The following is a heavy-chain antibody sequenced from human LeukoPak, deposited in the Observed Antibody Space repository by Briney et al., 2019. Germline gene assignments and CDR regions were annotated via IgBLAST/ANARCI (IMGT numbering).Heavy chain of an antibody. CDR2: IRYDGSNK. CDR3: AKDLGGSPGY. Sequence: GGSLRLSCAASGFTFSSYGMHWVRQAPGKGLEWVAFIRYDGSNKYYADSVKGRFTISRDNSKNTLYLQMNSLRAEETAVYHCAKDLGGSPGYWGQGTLVTVSS. J-gene: IGHJ4*02. CDR1: GFTFSSYG. D-gene: IGHD1-26*01. V-gene: IGHV3-30*02.